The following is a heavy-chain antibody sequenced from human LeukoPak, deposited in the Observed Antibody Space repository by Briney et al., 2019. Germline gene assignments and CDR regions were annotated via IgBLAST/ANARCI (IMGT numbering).Heavy chain of an antibody. CDR3: ARSTTVVTYADY. D-gene: IGHD4-23*01. CDR2: IYYSGST. V-gene: IGHV4-59*01. Sequence: SSETLSLTCTVSGGSISSYYWSWIRQPPGKGLEWIGYIYYSGSTNYNPSLKSRVTISVDTSKNQFSLKLSSVTSADTAVYYCARSTTVVTYADYWGQGTLVTVSS. CDR1: GGSISSYY. J-gene: IGHJ4*02.